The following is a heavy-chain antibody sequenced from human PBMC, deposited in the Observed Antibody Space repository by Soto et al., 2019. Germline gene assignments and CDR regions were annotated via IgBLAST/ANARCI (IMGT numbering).Heavy chain of an antibody. CDR1: GFDFSGSE. CDR3: AKVAPFILGSPF. J-gene: IGHJ4*02. V-gene: IGHV3-48*03. Sequence: PGGSLRLSCTASGFDFSGSEMNWFRQAPGKGLEWVAYITGSGGVMFHADSVKGQFSISRDNAKNSLFLEMSDLTADDTGVYYCAKVAPFILGSPFWGQGTLVTVSS. D-gene: IGHD2-21*01. CDR2: ITGSGGVM.